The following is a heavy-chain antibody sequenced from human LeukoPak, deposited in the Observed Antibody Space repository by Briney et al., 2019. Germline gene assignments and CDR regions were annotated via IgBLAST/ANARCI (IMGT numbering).Heavy chain of an antibody. J-gene: IGHJ3*02. CDR1: GGTFSSYT. CDR2: IIPVFGTA. D-gene: IGHD6-19*01. CDR3: ARRAVSDAFDI. Sequence: ASVKVSCKASGGTFSSYTINWVRQAPGQGFEWMGGIIPVFGTANYVQKFQGRVTVTADESTSTAYMELSRLRSDDTAVYYCARRAVSDAFDIWGQGTMVTVSS. V-gene: IGHV1-69*13.